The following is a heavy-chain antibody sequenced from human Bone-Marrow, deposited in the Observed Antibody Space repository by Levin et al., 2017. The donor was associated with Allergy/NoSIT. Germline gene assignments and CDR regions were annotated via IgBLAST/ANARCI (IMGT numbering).Heavy chain of an antibody. Sequence: PGGSLRLSCAASGFMFSAYSMSWVRQAPGKGPEWVAAITSSGGTTYYADSVKGRFTISRDNSKNTLYLQMSNLRAGDTALYYCAKDQMGNWNSLHYSGLDVWGQGTTVTVSS. CDR3: AKDQMGNWNSLHYSGLDV. J-gene: IGHJ6*02. V-gene: IGHV3-23*01. CDR2: ITSSGGTT. D-gene: IGHD1-1*01. CDR1: GFMFSAYS.